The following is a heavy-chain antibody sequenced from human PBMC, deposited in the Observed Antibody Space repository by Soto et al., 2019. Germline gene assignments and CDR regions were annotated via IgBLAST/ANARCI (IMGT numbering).Heavy chain of an antibody. J-gene: IGHJ4*02. CDR1: GYTFTNHD. CDR2: MIHDSGRT. Sequence: QVQLVQSGAEVKKPGASVKVSCKASGYTFTNHDINGVRQVPGQGLEWRGWMIHDSGRTGYAQKFQGRVTMTRNTSTSTAYMELSSLRNEDTAVYYCAGGDQFGFGVDYWGQGTLGTVSS. D-gene: IGHD3-10*01. V-gene: IGHV1-8*01. CDR3: AGGDQFGFGVDY.